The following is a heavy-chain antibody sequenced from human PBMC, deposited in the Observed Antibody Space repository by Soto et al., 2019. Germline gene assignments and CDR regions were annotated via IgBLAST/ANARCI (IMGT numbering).Heavy chain of an antibody. D-gene: IGHD6-13*01. V-gene: IGHV7-4-1*01. CDR2: INTNTGSP. CDR1: GYTFTSYA. Sequence: ASVKVSCKASGYTFTSYAINWVRQAPGQGLEWMGWINTNTGSPTYAQGFTGRFVFSSDTSVSTAYLQIYSLKAEDTATYYCARDFGSYTTSYYWFDPWGQGTLVTVSS. CDR3: ARDFGSYTTSYYWFDP. J-gene: IGHJ5*02.